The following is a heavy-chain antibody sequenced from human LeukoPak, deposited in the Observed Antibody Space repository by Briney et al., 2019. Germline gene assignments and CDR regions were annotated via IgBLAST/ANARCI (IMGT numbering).Heavy chain of an antibody. V-gene: IGHV4-34*01. D-gene: IGHD6-13*01. Sequence: SETLSLTCAVYGGSFSEYYWSWIRQPPGKGLEWIGEIHHSGSTNYNPSLKSRVTISLDTSNNQFSLKLSSVTAADTAVYYCARGGPEGIAESEYWGQGTLVTVSS. CDR2: IHHSGST. J-gene: IGHJ4*02. CDR1: GGSFSEYY. CDR3: ARGGPEGIAESEY.